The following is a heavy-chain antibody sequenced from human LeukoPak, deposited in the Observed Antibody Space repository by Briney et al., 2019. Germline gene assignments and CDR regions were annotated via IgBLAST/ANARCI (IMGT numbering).Heavy chain of an antibody. J-gene: IGHJ4*02. CDR2: INSDGRST. CDR3: ARAGNYVGGTYRTDVFAY. D-gene: IGHD3-16*02. Sequence: TGGSLRLSCAAAGFTFSNYWMHWVRQAPGKGLVWVSGINSDGRSTSYADSVKGRFTISRDSAKNTLYLQMTSLRAEDTAVYYCARAGNYVGGTYRTDVFAYWGQGTLVTVSS. CDR1: GFTFSNYW. V-gene: IGHV3-74*01.